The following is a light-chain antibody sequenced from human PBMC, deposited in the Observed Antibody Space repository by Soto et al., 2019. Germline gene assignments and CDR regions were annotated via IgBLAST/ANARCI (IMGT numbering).Light chain of an antibody. Sequence: EIVLTQSPATLSLSPGERATLSCRASQSVSSYLAWYQQKPGQAPRLLSYDASNRATGIPARFSGSGSGTDFTLTISSLEPEDFAVYYCQQRSNYPAFGQGTKVEIK. CDR3: QQRSNYPA. CDR1: QSVSSY. CDR2: DAS. V-gene: IGKV3-11*01. J-gene: IGKJ1*01.